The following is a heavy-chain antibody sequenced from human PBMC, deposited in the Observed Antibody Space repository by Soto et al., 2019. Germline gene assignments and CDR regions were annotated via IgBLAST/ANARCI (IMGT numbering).Heavy chain of an antibody. D-gene: IGHD2-21*01. Sequence: GGSLRLSCAASGFTFTSYGMSWVRQAPGKGLEWVSAISAGGGSTNYADSVKGRFTISRNNSKNTLYLQMNSLRAEDTALYYCAKAVTGYSTGWYVDDYWGQGALVTVSS. J-gene: IGHJ4*02. V-gene: IGHV3-23*01. CDR3: AKAVTGYSTGWYVDDY. CDR2: ISAGGGST. CDR1: GFTFTSYG.